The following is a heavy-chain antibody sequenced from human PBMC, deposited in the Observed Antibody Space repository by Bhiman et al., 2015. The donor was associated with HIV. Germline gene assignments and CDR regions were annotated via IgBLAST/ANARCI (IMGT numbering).Heavy chain of an antibody. CDR3: ARDSSSGFDY. V-gene: IGHV3-21*01. D-gene: IGHD6-6*01. CDR1: GFTYSSYV. Sequence: QLVESGGGLVKPGGSLRLSCAASGFTYSSYVMNWVRQAPGKGLEWVSSISSSSSYIYYADSVKGRFSISRDNAKNSLYLQMNSLRAEDTAVYYCARDSSSGFDYWGQGTLVTVSS. J-gene: IGHJ4*02. CDR2: ISSSSSYI.